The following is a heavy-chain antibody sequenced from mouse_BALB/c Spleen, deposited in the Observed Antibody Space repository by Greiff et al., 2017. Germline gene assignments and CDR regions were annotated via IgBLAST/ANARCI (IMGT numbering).Heavy chain of an antibody. Sequence: VQLVESGPGLVAPSQSLSITCTVSGFSLSRYSVHWVRQPPGKGLEWLGMIWGGGSTDYNSALKSRLSISKDNSKSQVFLKMNSLQTDDTAMYYCASPSYDYDETWFAYWGQGTLVTVSA. V-gene: IGHV2-6-4*01. J-gene: IGHJ3*01. CDR1: GFSLSRYS. CDR3: ASPSYDYDETWFAY. CDR2: IWGGGST. D-gene: IGHD2-4*01.